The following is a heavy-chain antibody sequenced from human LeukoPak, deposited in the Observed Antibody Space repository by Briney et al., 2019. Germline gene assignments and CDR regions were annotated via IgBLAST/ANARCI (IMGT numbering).Heavy chain of an antibody. Sequence: GGSLRLSCAASGLTFDDYAMHWVRQAPGKGLERVSGISWNSGSTGYADSVKGRFTISRDNAKNSLYLQMNSLRAEETALYYCAKGPYFYGSGSYPYYFDYWGQGTLVTVS. CDR3: AKGPYFYGSGSYPYYFDY. J-gene: IGHJ4*02. CDR2: ISWNSGST. CDR1: GLTFDDYA. V-gene: IGHV3-9*01. D-gene: IGHD3-10*01.